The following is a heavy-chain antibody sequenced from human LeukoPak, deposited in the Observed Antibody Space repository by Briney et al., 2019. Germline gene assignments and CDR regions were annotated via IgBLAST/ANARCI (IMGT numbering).Heavy chain of an antibody. Sequence: SVKVSCKASGGTFSSYAISWVRQAPGQGLEWMGGIIPIFGTANYAQKFQGRVTITADKSTSTAYMELSSLRSEDTAVYYCARDQSPYYYDSSGYYWGQGTLVTVSS. CDR1: GGTFSSYA. V-gene: IGHV1-69*06. D-gene: IGHD3-22*01. CDR2: IIPIFGTA. CDR3: ARDQSPYYYDSSGYY. J-gene: IGHJ4*02.